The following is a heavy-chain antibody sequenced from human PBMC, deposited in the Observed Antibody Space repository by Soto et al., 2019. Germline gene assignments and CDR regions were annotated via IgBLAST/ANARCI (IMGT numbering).Heavy chain of an antibody. D-gene: IGHD3-10*01. CDR3: TRDRDLYYYRT. CDR1: GGSISSGGYY. CDR2: IYYSGST. Sequence: QVQLQESGPGLVKPSQTLSLTCTVSGGSISSGGYYWSWIRQHPGKGLEWIGYIYYSGSTYYNPSLKSRVTISVDTSKNQFSLKLSSVTAADTAVDYCTRDRDLYYYRTWGQGTMVTVSS. J-gene: IGHJ3*01. V-gene: IGHV4-31*03.